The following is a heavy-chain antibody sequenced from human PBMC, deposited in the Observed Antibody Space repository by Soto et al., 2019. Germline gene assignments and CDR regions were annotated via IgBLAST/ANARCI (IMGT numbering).Heavy chain of an antibody. CDR1: GDSVSSNSAA. CDR3: ARVRRAAGTGYYYGMDV. J-gene: IGHJ6*02. V-gene: IGHV6-1*01. CDR2: TYYRSKWYN. D-gene: IGHD6-13*01. Sequence: QTLSLTCAISGDSVSSNSAAWNWIRQSPSRGLEWLGRTYYRSKWYNDYAVSVKSRITINPDTSKNQFSLQLNSVTPEDTAVYYCARVRRAAGTGYYYGMDVWGQGTTVTVSS.